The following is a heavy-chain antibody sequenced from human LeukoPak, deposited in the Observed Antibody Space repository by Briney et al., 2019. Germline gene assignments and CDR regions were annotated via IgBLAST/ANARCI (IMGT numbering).Heavy chain of an antibody. Sequence: ASVKVSCKASGYTSTGYHIHLVRQAPGQGLEWMGWINPTSGGTKYAQKFQGRVTMTRDTSISTAYMELSRLRADDTAVFYCARGGSAWDNPFDYWGQGTLVTVSS. CDR2: INPTSGGT. D-gene: IGHD6-19*01. V-gene: IGHV1-2*02. CDR3: ARGGSAWDNPFDY. J-gene: IGHJ4*02. CDR1: GYTSTGYH.